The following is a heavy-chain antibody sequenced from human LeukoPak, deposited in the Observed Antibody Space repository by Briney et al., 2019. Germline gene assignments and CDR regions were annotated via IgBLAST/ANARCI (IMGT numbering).Heavy chain of an antibody. CDR1: GFTVSTHY. CDR2: VYMGGTT. V-gene: IGHV3-66*01. D-gene: IGHD5-18*01. CDR3: ARGLLRDGYTYTYSFDY. Sequence: GGSLRLSCAASGFTVSTHYMNWVRQAPGKGLEWVSVVYMGGTTYYADSVKGRFTISRDSTKNTIYLQMNNLRAEDTAVYYCARGLLRDGYTYTYSFDYWGQGALVTVSS. J-gene: IGHJ4*02.